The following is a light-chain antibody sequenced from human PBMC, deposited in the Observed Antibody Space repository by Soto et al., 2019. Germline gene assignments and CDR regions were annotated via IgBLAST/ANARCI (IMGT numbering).Light chain of an antibody. CDR1: TSDIGGYNY. Sequence: QSVRTQPASVSGSPGQSITISCTGSTSDIGGYNYVSWYQQHPGKAPKLLVYDVSYRPSGISDRFSGSKSGNTASLTISGLQPEDEADYYCSSYGASSTLFGGGTKVTVL. J-gene: IGLJ2*01. CDR3: SSYGASSTL. CDR2: DVS. V-gene: IGLV2-14*03.